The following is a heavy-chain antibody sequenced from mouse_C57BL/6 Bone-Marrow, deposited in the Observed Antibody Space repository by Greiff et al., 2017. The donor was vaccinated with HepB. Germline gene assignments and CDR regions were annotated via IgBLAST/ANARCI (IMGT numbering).Heavy chain of an antibody. Sequence: EVQRVESGPGLVKPSQSLSLTCSVTGYSITSGYYWNWIRQFPGNKLEWMGYISYDGSNNYNPSLKNRISITRDTSKNQFFLKLNSVTTEDTATYYCARVLGGLDYWGQGTTLTVSS. V-gene: IGHV3-6*01. CDR2: ISYDGSN. CDR1: GYSITSGYY. D-gene: IGHD4-1*01. J-gene: IGHJ2*01. CDR3: ARVLGGLDY.